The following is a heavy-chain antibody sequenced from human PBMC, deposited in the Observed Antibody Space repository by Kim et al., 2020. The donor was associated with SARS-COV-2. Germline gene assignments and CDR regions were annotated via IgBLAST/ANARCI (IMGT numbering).Heavy chain of an antibody. CDR1: GFTFSDYY. D-gene: IGHD6-13*01. CDR2: ISSSGSTI. V-gene: IGHV3-11*04. J-gene: IGHJ4*02. Sequence: GGSLRLSCAASGFTFSDYYMSWIRQAPGKGLEWVSYISSSGSTIYYADSVKGRFTISRDNAKNSLYLQMNSLRAEDTAVYYCARDSDSSSWYVFFDYWGQGTLVTVSS. CDR3: ARDSDSSSWYVFFDY.